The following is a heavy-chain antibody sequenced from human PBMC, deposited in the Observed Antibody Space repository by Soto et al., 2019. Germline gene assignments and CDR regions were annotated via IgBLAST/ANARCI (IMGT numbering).Heavy chain of an antibody. CDR2: ISSTTNYI. V-gene: IGHV3-21*06. J-gene: IGHJ6*02. CDR1: GFTFTRYS. D-gene: IGHD2-2*02. Sequence: PGGSLRLSCAASGFTFTRYSMNWVRQAPGKGLEWVSSISSTTNYIYYGDSMKGRFTISRDNAKNSLYLEMNSLRAEDTAVYYCARALYCTSTSCYIAVSVLGMDVWGQGTTVTVSS. CDR3: ARALYCTSTSCYIAVSVLGMDV.